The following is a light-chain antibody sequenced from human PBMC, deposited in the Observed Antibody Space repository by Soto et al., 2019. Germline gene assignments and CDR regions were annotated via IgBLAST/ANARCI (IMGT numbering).Light chain of an antibody. CDR1: SSNIGGGYD. CDR2: GKN. J-gene: IGLJ1*01. CDR3: QSYDASLSGYV. V-gene: IGLV1-40*01. Sequence: QSVLTQPPSVSEAPGQGVTISCTGSSSNIGGGYDVHWFQQLPGTAPKLLFYGKNNRPSGVPDRFSGSTSGMSASLAITGLQTEDEAIYYCQSYDASLSGYVFGTGTKLTV.